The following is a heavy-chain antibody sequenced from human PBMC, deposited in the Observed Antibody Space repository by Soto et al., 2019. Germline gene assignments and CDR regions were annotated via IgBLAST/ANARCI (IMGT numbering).Heavy chain of an antibody. J-gene: IGHJ6*02. V-gene: IGHV1-2*02. D-gene: IGHD3-3*01. Sequence: ASVKVSCKASGYTFTGYYMHWVRQAPGQGLEWMGWINPNSGGTNYAQKFQGRVTMTRDTSISTAYMELSRLRSDDTAVYYCARDGPGGDFWSGYVVYYYYGMDVWGQGTTVTVSS. CDR2: INPNSGGT. CDR3: ARDGPGGDFWSGYVVYYYYGMDV. CDR1: GYTFTGYY.